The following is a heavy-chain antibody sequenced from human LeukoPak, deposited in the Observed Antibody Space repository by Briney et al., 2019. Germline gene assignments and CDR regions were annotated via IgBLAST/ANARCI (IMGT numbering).Heavy chain of an antibody. Sequence: GGSLRLSCAASGFTFSSYAMHWVRQAPGKGLEWVAVISYDGSNKYYADSVKGRFTISRDNSKNTLYLQMNSLRAEDTAVYYCARESGYCSGGSCLDYWGQGTLVTVSS. CDR1: GFTFSSYA. CDR2: ISYDGSNK. CDR3: ARESGYCSGGSCLDY. J-gene: IGHJ4*02. D-gene: IGHD2-15*01. V-gene: IGHV3-30*04.